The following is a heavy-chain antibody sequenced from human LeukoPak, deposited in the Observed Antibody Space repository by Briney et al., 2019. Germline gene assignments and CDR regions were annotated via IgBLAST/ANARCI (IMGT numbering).Heavy chain of an antibody. CDR2: ISYDGSNK. V-gene: IGHV3-30*04. D-gene: IGHD2-15*01. CDR1: GFTFSSYA. Sequence: GGSLRLPCAASGFTFSSYAMHWVRQAPGKGLEWVAVISYDGSNKYYADSVKGRFTISRDNSKNTLYLQMNSLRAEDTAVYYCARWKIVVVVAATYNWFDPWGQGTLVTVSS. J-gene: IGHJ5*02. CDR3: ARWKIVVVVAATYNWFDP.